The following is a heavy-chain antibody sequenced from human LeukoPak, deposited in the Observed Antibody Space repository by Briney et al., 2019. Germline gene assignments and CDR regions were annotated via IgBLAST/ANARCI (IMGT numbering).Heavy chain of an antibody. V-gene: IGHV4-30-4*01. CDR1: GGSVSSGDYY. CDR3: ARVSDARHPDY. CDR2: IYYSGNT. Sequence: PSETLSLTCTVSGGSVSSGDYYWSWLRQPPGKGLEWIGYIYYSGNTNYIPSLKSRIIISVDTSKNQFSLRLSSVTVADTAVYYCARVSDARHPDYWGQGTLVTVSS. J-gene: IGHJ4*02.